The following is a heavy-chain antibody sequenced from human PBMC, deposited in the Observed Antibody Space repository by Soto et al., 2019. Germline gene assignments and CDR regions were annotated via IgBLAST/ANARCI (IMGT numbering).Heavy chain of an antibody. V-gene: IGHV3-30*18. CDR3: AKDLAVGGYCSGGSCYSPFDY. Sequence: PGGSLRLSCAASGFTFSSYGMHWVRQAPGKGLEWVAVISYDGSNKYYADSVKGRFTISRDNSKNTLYLQMNSLRAEDTAVYYCAKDLAVGGYCSGGSCYSPFDYWGQGTLVTVSS. CDR1: GFTFSSYG. CDR2: ISYDGSNK. D-gene: IGHD2-15*01. J-gene: IGHJ4*02.